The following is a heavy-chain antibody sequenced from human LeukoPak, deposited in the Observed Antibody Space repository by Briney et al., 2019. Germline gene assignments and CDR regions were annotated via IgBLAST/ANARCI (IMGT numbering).Heavy chain of an antibody. CDR2: INPSGDNT. CDR1: GYTFTNNY. Sequence: ASVKVSCKASGYTFTNNYMHWVRQAPGQGLEWMGIINPSGDNTWYAQKFQGRVTLTRDMATSTDYMEVSSPRSEDTAVYYCARDNSLGDSAWWFDPWGQGTLVTVSS. J-gene: IGHJ5*02. D-gene: IGHD5-12*01. V-gene: IGHV1-46*01. CDR3: ARDNSLGDSAWWFDP.